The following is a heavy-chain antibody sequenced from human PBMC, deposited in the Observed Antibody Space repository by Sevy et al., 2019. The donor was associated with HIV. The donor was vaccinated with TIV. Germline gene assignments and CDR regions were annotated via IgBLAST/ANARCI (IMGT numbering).Heavy chain of an antibody. J-gene: IGHJ5*02. V-gene: IGHV4-34*01. CDR3: ARAPPVVVVPGAPSWFDP. CDR1: GGSFSGYY. CDR2: INHSGST. Sequence: SETLSLTCAAYGGSFSGYYWNWIRQSPGKGLEWIGEINHSGSTHYNPSLKSRVTISVDTSKNQFSLRLNSVTAADTAVYYCARAPPVVVVPGAPSWFDPWGQGTLVTVSS. D-gene: IGHD2-2*01.